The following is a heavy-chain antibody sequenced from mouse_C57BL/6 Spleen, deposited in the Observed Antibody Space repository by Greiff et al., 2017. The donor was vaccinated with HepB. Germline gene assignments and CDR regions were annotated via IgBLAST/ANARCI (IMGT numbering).Heavy chain of an antibody. CDR1: GFSLTSYG. V-gene: IGHV2-6-1*01. J-gene: IGHJ3*01. D-gene: IGHD1-1*01. CDR3: ARHEDYYGSSCGDWFAY. CDR2: IWSDGST. Sequence: QVQLKESGPGLVAPSQSLSITCTVSGFSLTSYGVHWVRQPPGKGLEWLVVIWSDGSTTYNSALNSRLSISKDNSKSQVFLNMNSLKTDDKAMYYCARHEDYYGSSCGDWFAYWGQGTLVTVSA.